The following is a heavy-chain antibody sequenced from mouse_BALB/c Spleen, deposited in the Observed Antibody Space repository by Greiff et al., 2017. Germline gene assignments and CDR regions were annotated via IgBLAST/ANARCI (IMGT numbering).Heavy chain of an antibody. Sequence: QVQLQQPGAELVRPGASVKLSCKASGYTFTSYWINWVKQRPGQGLEWIGNIYPSDSYTNYNQKFKDKATLTVDKSSSTAYMQLSSPTSEDSAVYYCSIYYDYPFDYWGQGTTLTVSS. CDR1: GYTFTSYW. V-gene: IGHV1-69*02. CDR2: IYPSDSYT. D-gene: IGHD2-4*01. CDR3: SIYYDYPFDY. J-gene: IGHJ2*01.